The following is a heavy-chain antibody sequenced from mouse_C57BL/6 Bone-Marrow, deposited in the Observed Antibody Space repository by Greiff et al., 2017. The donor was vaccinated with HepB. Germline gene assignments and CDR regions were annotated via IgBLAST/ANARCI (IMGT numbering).Heavy chain of an antibody. J-gene: IGHJ4*01. CDR2: ISGGGGNT. V-gene: IGHV5-9*01. Sequence: DVKLVESGGGLVKPGGSLKLSCAASGFTFSSYTMSWVRQTPEKRLEWVATISGGGGNTYYPDSVKGRFTISRDNAKNTLYLQMSSLRSEDTALYYCARRHDYFYAMDYWGQGTSVTVSS. CDR1: GFTFSSYT. D-gene: IGHD2-4*01. CDR3: ARRHDYFYAMDY.